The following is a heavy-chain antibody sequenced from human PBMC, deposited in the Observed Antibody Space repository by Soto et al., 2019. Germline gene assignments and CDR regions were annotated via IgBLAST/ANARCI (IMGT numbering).Heavy chain of an antibody. CDR1: GFTFSDYY. CDR2: ISSSGSTI. J-gene: IGHJ6*02. V-gene: IGHV3-11*01. CDR3: AREPLTGTTYYCYYGMDV. D-gene: IGHD1-20*01. Sequence: QVPLVESGGGLVKPGGSLRLSCAASGFTFSDYYMSWIRQAPGKGLEWVSYISSSGSTIYYADSLKGRFTISRDNAKNSLYLQMTSLRAEDTAVYYCAREPLTGTTYYCYYGMDVWGQGTTVTVSS.